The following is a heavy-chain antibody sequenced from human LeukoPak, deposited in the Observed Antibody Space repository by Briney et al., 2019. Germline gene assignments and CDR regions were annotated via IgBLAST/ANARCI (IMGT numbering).Heavy chain of an antibody. V-gene: IGHV4-61*01. CDR2: IYNSGST. Sequence: SETLSLTCTVSGGSVSSGSYYWTWIRQPPGKGLEWIGQIYNSGSTNYNPSLKSRVTISIDTSKNQFSLKLSSVTAADTAVYYCAPHGRTGSYYYYNGTDVWGQGATVTVSS. CDR3: APHGRTGSYYYYNGTDV. J-gene: IGHJ6*02. D-gene: IGHD1-1*01. CDR1: GGSVSSGSYY.